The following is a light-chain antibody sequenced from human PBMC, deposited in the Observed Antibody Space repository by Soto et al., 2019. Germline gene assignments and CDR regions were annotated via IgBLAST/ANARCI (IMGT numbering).Light chain of an antibody. J-gene: IGKJ1*01. V-gene: IGKV3-20*01. CDR3: QQCGSSPWT. CDR1: QSVSSTY. CDR2: GAS. Sequence: EIVLTQSPGTLSLSPGERATLSCRASQSVSSTYLAWYQQTPGQAPRLLIYGASSRATGIPDRFSGGGSGTDFTLTISRVEPEDFAVYYCQQCGSSPWTFGQGTKVAIK.